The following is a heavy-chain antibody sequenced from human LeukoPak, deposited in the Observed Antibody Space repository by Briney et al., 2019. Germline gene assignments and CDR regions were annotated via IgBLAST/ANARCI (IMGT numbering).Heavy chain of an antibody. CDR2: IYSGGAT. V-gene: IGHV3-66*01. D-gene: IGHD2/OR15-2a*01. CDR1: GFTVSSNY. J-gene: IGHJ4*02. Sequence: GGSLRLSCAASGFTVSSNYLSWVRQAPGKGPEWASVIYSGGATHYADSVKGRFTISRDNSKNTLYLQMNSLRAEDTAVYYCARGVPSPFPDPFDHWGQGTLVTVSS. CDR3: ARGVPSPFPDPFDH.